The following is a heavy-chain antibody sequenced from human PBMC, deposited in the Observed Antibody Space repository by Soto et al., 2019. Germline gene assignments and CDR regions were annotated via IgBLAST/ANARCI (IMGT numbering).Heavy chain of an antibody. CDR2: IIPILGIA. V-gene: IGHV1-69*08. CDR3: ARDLTVGATPFDS. Sequence: QVQLVQSGAEVKKPGSSVKVSCKASGGTFSSYTISWVRQAPGQGLEWMGRIIPILGIANYAQKFQGRVTITADKSTSTAYMELSSLRSEDTAVYYCARDLTVGATPFDSWGQGTLVTVSS. D-gene: IGHD1-26*01. J-gene: IGHJ4*02. CDR1: GGTFSSYT.